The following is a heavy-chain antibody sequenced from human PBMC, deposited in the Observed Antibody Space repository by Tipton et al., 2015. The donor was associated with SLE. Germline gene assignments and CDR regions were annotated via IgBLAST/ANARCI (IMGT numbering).Heavy chain of an antibody. Sequence: RSLRLSCAASGFTFSSYGMHWVRQAPGKGLEWVAIIYYDGSNTYYADSVKGRFTISRDNSKNTVYLQMNSLRAEDSAVYYCAKGPDCSGGSCYSPHYYYYMDVWGKGTTVTVSS. CDR3: AKGPDCSGGSCYSPHYYYYMDV. D-gene: IGHD2-15*01. J-gene: IGHJ6*03. V-gene: IGHV3-33*06. CDR1: GFTFSSYG. CDR2: IYYDGSNT.